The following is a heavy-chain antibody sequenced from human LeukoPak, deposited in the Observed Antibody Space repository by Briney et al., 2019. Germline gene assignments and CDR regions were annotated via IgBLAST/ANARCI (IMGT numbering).Heavy chain of an antibody. V-gene: IGHV3-48*01. CDR3: ARDLSGYSSSSTDY. Sequence: GGSLRLSCAASGFTFSSYSMNWVRQAPGKGLEWVSYISSSSSTIYYADSVKGRFTISRDNAKNSLYLQMNSLRAEDTAVYYCARDLSGYSSSSTDYWGQGTLVTVSS. CDR1: GFTFSSYS. D-gene: IGHD6-6*01. CDR2: ISSSSSTI. J-gene: IGHJ4*02.